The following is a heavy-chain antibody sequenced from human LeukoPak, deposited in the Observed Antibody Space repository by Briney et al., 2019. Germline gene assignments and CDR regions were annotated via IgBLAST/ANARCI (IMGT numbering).Heavy chain of an antibody. V-gene: IGHV1-69*13. CDR1: GYTFTGYY. D-gene: IGHD2-15*01. CDR2: IIPIFGTA. CDR3: ARGLLLRGFWFDP. Sequence: ASVKVSCKTSGYTFTGYYIHWVRQAPGQGLEWMGGIIPIFGTANYAQKFQGRVTITADESTSTAYMELSSLRSEDTAVYYCARGLLLRGFWFDPWGQGTLVTVSS. J-gene: IGHJ5*02.